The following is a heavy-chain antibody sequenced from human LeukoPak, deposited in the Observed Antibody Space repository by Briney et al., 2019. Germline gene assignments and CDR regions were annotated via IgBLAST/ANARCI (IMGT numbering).Heavy chain of an antibody. J-gene: IGHJ3*02. D-gene: IGHD3-10*01. CDR3: ATPSLRGVDDAFDI. CDR2: IIPIFGTA. CDR1: GGTFSSYA. V-gene: IGHV1-69*05. Sequence: SVKVSCKASGGTFSSYAISWVRQAPGQGLEWMGRIIPIFGTANYAQKFQGRVTITTDESTSTAYMELSSLRSEDTAVYYCATPSLRGVDDAFDIWGQGRMVTVSS.